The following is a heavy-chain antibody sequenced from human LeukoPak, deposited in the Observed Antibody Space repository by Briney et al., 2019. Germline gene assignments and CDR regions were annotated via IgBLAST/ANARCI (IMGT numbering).Heavy chain of an antibody. CDR3: ARRPYYDFWSGYYLQYYYYGMDV. Sequence: SETLSLTCTVSGGSISSSSYYWGWIRQPPGKGLEWIGSIYYSGSTYYNPSLKSRVTISVDTSKNQFSLKLSSVTAADTAVYYCARRPYYDFWSGYYLQYYYYGMDVWGQGTTVTVSS. CDR1: GGSISSSSYY. V-gene: IGHV4-39*01. CDR2: IYYSGST. D-gene: IGHD3-3*01. J-gene: IGHJ6*02.